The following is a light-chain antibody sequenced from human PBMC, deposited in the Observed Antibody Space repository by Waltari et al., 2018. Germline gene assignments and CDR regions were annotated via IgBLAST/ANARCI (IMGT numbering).Light chain of an antibody. Sequence: QSALTQPASVSGSPGQSITISCSGTYNDVETYNLVSWYQHSPGQAPKLLIYEVNRRPPGVFNRFAGAKAGNTASLTISGRQAEDEADYYCCSYARAGTLLFGGGTKLTVL. CDR3: CSYARAGTLL. CDR1: YNDVETYNL. CDR2: EVN. V-gene: IGLV2-23*02. J-gene: IGLJ2*01.